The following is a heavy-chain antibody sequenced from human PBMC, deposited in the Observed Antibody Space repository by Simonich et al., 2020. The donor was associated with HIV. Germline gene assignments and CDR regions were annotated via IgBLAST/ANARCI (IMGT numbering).Heavy chain of an antibody. J-gene: IGHJ4*02. V-gene: IGHV4-34*01. CDR3: ARRDRELILYFDY. Sequence: QVQLQQWGAGLLKPSETLSLTCAVYGGSFRGYYWSWSRQPPGKGREWIGEINHSGITNYKSSVNNRATISVDKSKNQFSLKLSSVTAADTAIYYCARRDRELILYFDYWGQGNLVTVSS. CDR1: GGSFRGYY. CDR2: INHSGIT. D-gene: IGHD3-3*01.